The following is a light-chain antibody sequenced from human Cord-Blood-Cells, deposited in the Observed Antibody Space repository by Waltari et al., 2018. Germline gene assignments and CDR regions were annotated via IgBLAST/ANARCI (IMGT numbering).Light chain of an antibody. CDR3: QQYGSSPRT. V-gene: IGKV3-20*01. J-gene: IGKJ1*01. CDR2: VAS. Sequence: EIVLTQSPGTLSLSPWERATISCRASQSVSSSYLAWYQQKPGQAPRLLIYVASSRATGIPDRFSGSGSGTDFTLTISRLGPEDFAVYYCQQYGSSPRTCGQGTKVEIK. CDR1: QSVSSSY.